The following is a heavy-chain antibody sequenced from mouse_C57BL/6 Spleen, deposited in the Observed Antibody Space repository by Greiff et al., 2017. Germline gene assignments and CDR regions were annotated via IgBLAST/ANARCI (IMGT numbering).Heavy chain of an antibody. CDR3: ARKGETYDGYVYYAMDY. Sequence: VQVVESGPGLVQPSQSLSITCTVSGFSLTSYGVHWVRQSPGKGLEWLGVIWSGGSTDYNAAFISRLSISKDNSKSQVFFKMNSLQADDTAIYYCARKGETYDGYVYYAMDYWGQGTSVTVSS. J-gene: IGHJ4*01. V-gene: IGHV2-2*01. CDR1: GFSLTSYG. D-gene: IGHD2-3*01. CDR2: IWSGGST.